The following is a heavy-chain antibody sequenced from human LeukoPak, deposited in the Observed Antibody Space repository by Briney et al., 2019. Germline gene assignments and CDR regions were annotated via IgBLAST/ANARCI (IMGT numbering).Heavy chain of an antibody. V-gene: IGHV3-11*01. J-gene: IGHJ4*02. CDR2: IISSGSTI. CDR1: GFTFSDYY. CDR3: ARTADPRLPYYFVY. Sequence: GGSLRLSCAASGFTFSDYYMSWVRQAPGKGLEWVSDIISSGSTIYYADSVKGRFTISRDNAKNSLYLQMNSLRAEDTAVYYCARTADPRLPYYFVYWGQGTLVTVSS.